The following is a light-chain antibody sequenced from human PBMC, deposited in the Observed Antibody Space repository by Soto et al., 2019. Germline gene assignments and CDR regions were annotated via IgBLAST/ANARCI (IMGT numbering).Light chain of an antibody. CDR2: DVN. J-gene: IGLJ2*01. CDR3: TSWTTSTTMI. V-gene: IGLV2-14*03. CDR1: SSDIGAYNY. Sequence: QSALTQPASLSGSPGQSITISCTGTSSDIGAYNYVSWYQQHPGKAPKLMIYDVNIRPSGVSNRFSGSKSGSTASLTISGLQAEDEADYYCTSWTTSTTMIFGGGTQLTVL.